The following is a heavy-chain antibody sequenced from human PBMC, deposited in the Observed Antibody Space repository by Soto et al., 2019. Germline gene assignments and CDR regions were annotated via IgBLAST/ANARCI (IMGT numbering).Heavy chain of an antibody. D-gene: IGHD2-15*01. CDR3: ARDRGGEAYCSGGSCYSYFDY. CDR1: GYTFTSYA. V-gene: IGHV1-3*01. Sequence: ASVKVSCKASGYTFTSYAMHWVRQAPGQRLEWMGWINAGNGNTKYSQKFQGRVTITRDTSASTAYMELSSLRSEDTAVYYCARDRGGEAYCSGGSCYSYFDYWGQGTLVTVSS. CDR2: INAGNGNT. J-gene: IGHJ4*02.